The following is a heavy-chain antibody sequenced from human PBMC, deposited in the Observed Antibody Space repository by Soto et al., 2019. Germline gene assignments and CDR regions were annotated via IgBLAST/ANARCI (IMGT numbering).Heavy chain of an antibody. J-gene: IGHJ4*02. CDR2: IYWDDDK. D-gene: IGHD3-3*01. CDR3: AHRVLRTVFGLVTTTAIYFDF. CDR1: GFSLTTSGAG. V-gene: IGHV2-5*02. Sequence: QITLKESGPTVVNPTETLTLTCTFSGFSLTTSGAGVRWVRQSPGKAPEWLALIYWDDDKRYSTSLNSRLIITKDTSKNQVVLTMANVDPADTATYYCAHRVLRTVFGLVTTTAIYFDFWGPGTPVVVSS.